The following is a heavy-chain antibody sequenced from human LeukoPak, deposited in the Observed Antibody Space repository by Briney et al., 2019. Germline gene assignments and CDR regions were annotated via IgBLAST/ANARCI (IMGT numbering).Heavy chain of an antibody. J-gene: IGHJ6*03. CDR3: ARIAALARYYYYYMDV. CDR1: GFTFSSYE. D-gene: IGHD6-13*01. V-gene: IGHV3-48*03. CDR2: ISSSGSTI. Sequence: GGSLRLSCAASGFTFSSYEMNWVRQAPGKGLEWVSYISSSGSTIYYADSVKGRFTISRDNAKNSLYLQMNSLRAEDTAVYYCARIAALARYYYYYMDVWGKGTTVTVSS.